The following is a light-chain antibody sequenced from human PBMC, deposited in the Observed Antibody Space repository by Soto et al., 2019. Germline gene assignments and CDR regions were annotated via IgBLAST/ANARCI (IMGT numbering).Light chain of an antibody. CDR2: GNT. J-gene: IGLJ2*01. CDR1: SSNIGAGYD. Sequence: QSVLTQPPSVSGAPGQRVTISCTGSSSNIGAGYDVHWYQQLPGRAPKLLIYGNTNRPSGVPDRFSGSKSGTSASLAITGLQAEDGVDYNCLSFDSGLRLVFGGGPKLT. CDR3: LSFDSGLRLV. V-gene: IGLV1-40*01.